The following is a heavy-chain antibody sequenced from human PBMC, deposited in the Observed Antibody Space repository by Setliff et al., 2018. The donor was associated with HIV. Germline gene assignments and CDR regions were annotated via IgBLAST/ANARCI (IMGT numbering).Heavy chain of an antibody. J-gene: IGHJ3*02. D-gene: IGHD6-19*01. CDR1: GASIDSGDHY. Sequence: SETLSLTCTVSGASIDSGDHYWTWIRQPPGKGLEWIGYIYYSGTTYYNSSLKSRVTISLHTSKNQSSLKLSSVTAADTAMYYCAKSYGSGWSADTFDIWGQGTVVTVSS. CDR3: AKSYGSGWSADTFDI. V-gene: IGHV4-30-4*01. CDR2: IYYSGTT.